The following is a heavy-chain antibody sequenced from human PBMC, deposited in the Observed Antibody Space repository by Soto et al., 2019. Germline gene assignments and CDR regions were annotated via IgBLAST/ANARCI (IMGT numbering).Heavy chain of an antibody. CDR3: ASVRVGATPFYGYFAY. CDR1: GFRFSGFG. CDR2: LRYDGSNK. V-gene: IGHV3-33*01. Sequence: QVQLVESGGGVVQPGRSLRLSCAASGFRFSGFGMHWVRQAPGKGLEWVAVLRYDGSNKYYADSVKGRFTISSDNSPNTLDLQMASLRVEDTALYYWASVRVGATPFYGYFAYWGQGILVTVSS. D-gene: IGHD1-26*01. J-gene: IGHJ4*02.